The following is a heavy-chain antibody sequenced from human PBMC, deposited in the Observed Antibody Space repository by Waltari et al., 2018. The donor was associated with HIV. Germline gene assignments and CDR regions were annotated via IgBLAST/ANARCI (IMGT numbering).Heavy chain of an antibody. CDR3: ARIPKYGVYFDY. CDR2: SNPITGGT. Sequence: QVQLVQSGAEVKKPGASVKVSCKASGYTFTGYYIHWMRQAPGQGLEWMGRSNPITGGTDYAQKFQGRVTMTRDTSISTAYMEMSRLRSDDTALYYCARIPKYGVYFDYWGQGTLVTVSS. J-gene: IGHJ4*02. CDR1: GYTFTGYY. D-gene: IGHD4-17*01. V-gene: IGHV1-2*06.